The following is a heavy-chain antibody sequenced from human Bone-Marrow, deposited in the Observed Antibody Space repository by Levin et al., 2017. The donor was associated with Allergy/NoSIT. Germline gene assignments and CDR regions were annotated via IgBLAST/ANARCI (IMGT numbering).Heavy chain of an antibody. Sequence: GASVKVSCKASGYTFTSYDINWVRQATGQGLEWMGWMNPNSGNPGYAQKFQGRVTMTRNTSISTAYMELSSLRSEDTAVYYCAISGAVLLGGNWFDPWGQGTLVTVAS. D-gene: IGHD3-10*01. J-gene: IGHJ5*02. CDR3: AISGAVLLGGNWFDP. CDR1: GYTFTSYD. CDR2: MNPNSGNP. V-gene: IGHV1-8*01.